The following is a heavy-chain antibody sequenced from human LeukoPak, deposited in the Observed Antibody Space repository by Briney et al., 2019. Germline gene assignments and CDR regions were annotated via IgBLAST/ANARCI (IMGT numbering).Heavy chain of an antibody. J-gene: IGHJ4*02. CDR1: GGSISSYY. CDR2: IYYSGST. D-gene: IGHD2-21*01. Sequence: SETLSLTCTVSGGSISSYYWSWIRQPPGKGLEWIGYIYYSGSTNYNPSLKSRVTVSVVTSKNQFSLKLSSVTAADTAVYYCARSYFIPFDYWGQGTLVTVSS. V-gene: IGHV4-59*01. CDR3: ARSYFIPFDY.